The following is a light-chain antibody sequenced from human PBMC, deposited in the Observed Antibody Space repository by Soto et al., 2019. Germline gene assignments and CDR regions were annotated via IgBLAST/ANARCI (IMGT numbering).Light chain of an antibody. CDR1: QGITHF. CDR2: AAS. J-gene: IGKJ1*01. Sequence: DVQMTQSPSSLSASVGDRVTITCRASQGITHFLAWYQQRPGKVPKLLIYAASTLQSGVPSRFSGSGSGTDFTLTISRLEPEDFAVYYCQQYGSSGTFGQGTKVDIK. CDR3: QQYGSSGT. V-gene: IGKV1-27*01.